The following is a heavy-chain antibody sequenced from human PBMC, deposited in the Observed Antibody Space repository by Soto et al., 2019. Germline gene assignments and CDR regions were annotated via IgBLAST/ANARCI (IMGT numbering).Heavy chain of an antibody. Sequence: VSLRLSCAASGFTFSSYWMHWVRQAAGKGLVWVSRINSDGSSTSYADSVKGRFTISRDNAKNTLYLQMNSLRAEDTAVYYCARELGIAAAGPYDNWFDPWGQGTLVTVSS. V-gene: IGHV3-74*01. J-gene: IGHJ5*02. CDR3: ARELGIAAAGPYDNWFDP. CDR1: GFTFSSYW. CDR2: INSDGSST. D-gene: IGHD6-13*01.